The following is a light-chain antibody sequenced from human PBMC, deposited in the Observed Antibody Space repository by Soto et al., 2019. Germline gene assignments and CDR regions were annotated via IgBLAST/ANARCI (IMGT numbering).Light chain of an antibody. Sequence: QPVLTQSPSASASLGASVKLTCTLSSGHSSYAIAWHQQQPEKGPRYLMKLNSDGSHSKGDGIPDRFSGSSSGAERYLTSSSLQSEDEADYYCQTGGTGILFGGGTQLTVL. CDR3: QTGGTGIL. CDR1: SGHSSYA. J-gene: IGLJ2*01. V-gene: IGLV4-69*01. CDR2: LNSDGSH.